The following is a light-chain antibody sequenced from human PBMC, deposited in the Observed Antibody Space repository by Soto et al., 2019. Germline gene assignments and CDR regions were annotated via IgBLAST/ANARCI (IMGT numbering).Light chain of an antibody. CDR3: MQLTLFPWT. Sequence: DVVMTQTPLSSPVTLGQSASISCRSSQSLVHRDGNTYLTWFHQRPGQPPRLLLYKVSNRFSGVPDRFSGSGAGTDFTLIISRVDTEDVGVYYCMQLTLFPWTFGQGTKVEIK. CDR1: QSLVHRDGNTY. CDR2: KVS. V-gene: IGKV2-24*01. J-gene: IGKJ1*01.